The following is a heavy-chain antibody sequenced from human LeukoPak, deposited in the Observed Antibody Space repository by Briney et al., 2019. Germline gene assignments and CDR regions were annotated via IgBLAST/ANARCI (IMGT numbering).Heavy chain of an antibody. J-gene: IGHJ4*02. CDR3: ASAYGSYYDSSGLY. CDR1: GFTFSSYS. V-gene: IGHV3-21*01. D-gene: IGHD3-22*01. Sequence: GGSLRLSCAASGFTFSSYSMSWVRQAPGKGLEWVSSISSSSSYIYYADSVKGRFTISRDNAKNSLYLQMNSLRAEDTAVYYCASAYGSYYDSSGLYWGQGTLVTVSS. CDR2: ISSSSSYI.